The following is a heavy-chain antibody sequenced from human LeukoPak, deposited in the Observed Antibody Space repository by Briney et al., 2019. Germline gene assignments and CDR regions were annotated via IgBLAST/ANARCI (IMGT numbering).Heavy chain of an antibody. V-gene: IGHV3-64D*06. CDR3: VKGSVYSSGCYDY. CDR1: GFTFSNFA. Sequence: GGSLRLSCSASGFTFSNFAMHWVRQAPGKGLEYVSSVNNNGAHTYYADSVKGRFTISRDNSENTLYLQMTSLRPEDTALYYCVKGSVYSSGCYDYWGQGALVIVSS. J-gene: IGHJ4*02. D-gene: IGHD6-19*01. CDR2: VNNNGAHT.